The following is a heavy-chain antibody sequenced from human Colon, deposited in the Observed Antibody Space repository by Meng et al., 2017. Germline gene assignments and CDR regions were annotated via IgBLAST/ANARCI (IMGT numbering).Heavy chain of an antibody. D-gene: IGHD3-16*01. CDR3: ISETGLGH. CDR1: GFNFTGTW. Sequence: HLVGVGGGFVKAGGSLRLSGAASGFNFTGTWMSWVRQAPGKGLVWVSGINSDGSVISYVDSVRGRFTISRDNAKDTLFLQMDSLRGEDTAVYYCISETGLGHWGQGTLVTVSS. J-gene: IGHJ4*02. CDR2: INSDGSVI. V-gene: IGHV3-74*02.